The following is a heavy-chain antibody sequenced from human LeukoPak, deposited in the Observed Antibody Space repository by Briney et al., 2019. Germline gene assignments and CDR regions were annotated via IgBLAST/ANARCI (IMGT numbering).Heavy chain of an antibody. CDR3: AKDREKLERLDHDY. Sequence: GGSLRLSCAASGFTFSSYGMHWVRQAPGKGLEWVAFIRYDGSNKYYADSVKGRFTISRDNSKNTLYLQMNSLRAEDTAVYYCAKDREKLERLDHDYWGQGTLVTVSS. J-gene: IGHJ4*02. D-gene: IGHD1-1*01. CDR1: GFTFSSYG. V-gene: IGHV3-30*02. CDR2: IRYDGSNK.